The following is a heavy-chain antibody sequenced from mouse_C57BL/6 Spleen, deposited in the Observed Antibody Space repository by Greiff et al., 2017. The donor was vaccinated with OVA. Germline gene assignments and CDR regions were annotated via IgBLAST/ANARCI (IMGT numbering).Heavy chain of an antibody. D-gene: IGHD2-4*01. V-gene: IGHV5-4*03. CDR1: GFTFSSYA. J-gene: IGHJ4*01. Sequence: EVKLVESGGGLVKPGGSLKLSCAASGFTFSSYAMSWVRQTPEKRLEWVATISDGGSYTYYPDNVKGRFTISRDNAKNNLYLQMSHLKSEDTAMYYCARAYDYDDYAMDYWGQGTSVTVSP. CDR3: ARAYDYDDYAMDY. CDR2: ISDGGSYT.